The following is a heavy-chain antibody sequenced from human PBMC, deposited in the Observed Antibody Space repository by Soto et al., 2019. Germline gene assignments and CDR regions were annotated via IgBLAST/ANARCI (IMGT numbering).Heavy chain of an antibody. CDR3: AKDLHSSSFEAFDI. V-gene: IGHV3-23*01. CDR2: MTGSGDRT. CDR1: GFTFRYYA. J-gene: IGHJ3*02. Sequence: GGSLRLSCEASGFTFRYYAMSWVRQAPEKGLEWVSGMTGSGDRTHNAESVKGRFTVSRDNSKNTLYLQMNSLRAEDTAVYYCAKDLHSSSFEAFDIWGQGTMVTVSS. D-gene: IGHD6-6*01.